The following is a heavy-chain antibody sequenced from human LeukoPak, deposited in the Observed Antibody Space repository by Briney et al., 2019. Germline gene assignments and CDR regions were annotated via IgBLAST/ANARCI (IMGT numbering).Heavy chain of an antibody. V-gene: IGHV1-18*04. CDR3: ARARGHWNYDF. CDR1: GYTFTSYY. J-gene: IGHJ4*02. Sequence: ASVKVSCKASGYTFTSYYMHWVRQAPGQGLEWMGWISVNNGNTNNAQNLQDRVTMTTDTSTSTAYMELRSLRSDDTAVYYCARARGHWNYDFWGQGTLVTVSS. CDR2: ISVNNGNT. D-gene: IGHD1-7*01.